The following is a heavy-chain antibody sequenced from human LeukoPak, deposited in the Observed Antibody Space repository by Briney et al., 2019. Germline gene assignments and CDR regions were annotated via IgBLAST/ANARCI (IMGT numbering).Heavy chain of an antibody. V-gene: IGHV4-59*12. CDR3: ARATSGHYYYFDY. CDR1: GGSISSYY. CDR2: IYYSGST. J-gene: IGHJ4*02. Sequence: PSETLSLTCTVSGGSISSYYWSWIRQPPGKGLEWIGYIYYSGSTNYNPSLKSRVTISVDTSKNQFSLKLSSVTAADTAVYYCARATSGHYYYFDYWGQGTLVTVSS. D-gene: IGHD3-22*01.